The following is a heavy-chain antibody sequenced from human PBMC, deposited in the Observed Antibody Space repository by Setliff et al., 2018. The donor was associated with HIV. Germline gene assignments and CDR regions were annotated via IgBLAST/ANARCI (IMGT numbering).Heavy chain of an antibody. CDR2: LYMRGGT. Sequence: SETLSLTCTVSGGSIISEISWWAWIRQPAGKGPEWLGQLYMRGGTDYNPSLEGRVTISLDTSMNQFSLKLTSVTAADTAVYYCAIDHVTNIAESGYGYTRIDPWGPGISVTVSS. CDR3: AIDHVTNIAESGYGYTRIDP. V-gene: IGHV4-61*09. J-gene: IGHJ5*02. D-gene: IGHD5-18*01. CDR1: GGSIISEISW.